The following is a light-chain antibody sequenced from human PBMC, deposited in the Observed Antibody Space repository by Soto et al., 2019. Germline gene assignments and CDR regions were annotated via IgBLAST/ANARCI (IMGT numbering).Light chain of an antibody. CDR3: SPYTSSSTQV. Sequence: QSALTQPASVSGSPGQSITISCTGTSSDVGGYKYVSWYQQHPGKAPKLIIYEVSNRPSGVSNRFSGSKSGNTASLTISGLQAEDEADYYCSPYTSSSTQVFGTGTKVTVL. J-gene: IGLJ1*01. V-gene: IGLV2-14*01. CDR1: SSDVGGYKY. CDR2: EVS.